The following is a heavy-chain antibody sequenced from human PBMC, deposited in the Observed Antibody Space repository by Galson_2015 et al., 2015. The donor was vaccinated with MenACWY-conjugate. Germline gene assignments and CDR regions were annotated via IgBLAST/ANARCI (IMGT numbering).Heavy chain of an antibody. CDR3: TRDRDVGSGRWWFDP. Sequence: SLRLSCAASGFTFSNVWMSWVRQGPGKGLEWVARIKCKSDGGTTDYATPVKGRFTISRDDSTNMLSLQMNSLKVEDTAMYFCTRDRDVGSGRWWFDPWGQGTLVTVSS. J-gene: IGHJ5*02. V-gene: IGHV3-15*01. D-gene: IGHD3-3*01. CDR1: GFTFSNVW. CDR2: IKCKSDGGTT.